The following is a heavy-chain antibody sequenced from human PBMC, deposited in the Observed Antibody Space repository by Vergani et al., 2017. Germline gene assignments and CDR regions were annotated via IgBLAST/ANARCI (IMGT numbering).Heavy chain of an antibody. D-gene: IGHD5-12*01. CDR1: GFTFSSYG. CDR3: ARGWIAEYYFDY. V-gene: IGHV3-33*01. CDR2: IWYDGSNK. J-gene: IGHJ4*02. Sequence: QVQLVESGGGVVQPGRSLRLSCAASGFTFSSYGMHWVRQAPGKGLEWVAVIWYDGSNKYYADSVKGRFTISRDNSKNTLYLQMNSLRAEDTAVYYCARGWIAEYYFDYWGQGTLVTVSS.